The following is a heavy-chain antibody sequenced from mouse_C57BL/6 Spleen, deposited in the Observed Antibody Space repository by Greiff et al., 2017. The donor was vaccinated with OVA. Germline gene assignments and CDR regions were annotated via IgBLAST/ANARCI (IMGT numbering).Heavy chain of an antibody. Sequence: EVMLVESGGDLVKPGGSLKLSCAASGFTFSSYGMSWVRQTPDKRLEWVATISSGGSYTYYPDSVKGRFTISRDNAKNTLYLQMSSLKSEDTAMYYCARREGYFDVWGTGTTVTVSS. J-gene: IGHJ1*03. CDR1: GFTFSSYG. CDR3: ARREGYFDV. CDR2: ISSGGSYT. V-gene: IGHV5-6*02.